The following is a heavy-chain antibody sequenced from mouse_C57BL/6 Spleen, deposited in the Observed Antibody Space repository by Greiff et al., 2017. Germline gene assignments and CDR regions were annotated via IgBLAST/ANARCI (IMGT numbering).Heavy chain of an antibody. CDR3: ARRGITTVDWYFDV. CDR2: IDPSDSYT. Sequence: QVHVKQPGAELVMPGASVKLSCKASGYTFTSYWMHWVKQRPGQGLEWIGEIDPSDSYTNYNQKFKGKSTLTVDKSSSTAYMQLSSLTSEDSAVYYCARRGITTVDWYFDVWGTGTTVTVSS. J-gene: IGHJ1*03. CDR1: GYTFTSYW. D-gene: IGHD1-1*01. V-gene: IGHV1-69*01.